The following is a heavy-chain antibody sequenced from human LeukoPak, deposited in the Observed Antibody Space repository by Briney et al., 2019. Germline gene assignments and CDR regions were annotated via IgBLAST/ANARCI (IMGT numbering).Heavy chain of an antibody. CDR1: GFTFSSYS. CDR3: ARSLLGYYGMDV. Sequence: GGSLRLSCAASGFTFSSYSMNWVRQAPGKGLEWLSYISGSSWSSIFYADSVKGRFTISRDNAKNSLYLQMNSLRAEDTAVYYCARSLLGYYGMDVWGQGTTVTVSS. CDR2: ISGSSWSSI. J-gene: IGHJ6*02. V-gene: IGHV3-48*01.